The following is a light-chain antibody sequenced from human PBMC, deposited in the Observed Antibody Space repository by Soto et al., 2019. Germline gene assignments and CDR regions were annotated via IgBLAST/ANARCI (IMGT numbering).Light chain of an antibody. Sequence: DIPMTQSPSTLSASVGDRVTITCRASQNIYSWLAWNQQKPGKAPKLLLYKASSLESGVPSRFSGSGSGTEFTLTISSLQPDDFATYYCQQYNSFPWTFGQGTKVEIK. CDR2: KAS. V-gene: IGKV1-5*03. CDR3: QQYNSFPWT. J-gene: IGKJ1*01. CDR1: QNIYSW.